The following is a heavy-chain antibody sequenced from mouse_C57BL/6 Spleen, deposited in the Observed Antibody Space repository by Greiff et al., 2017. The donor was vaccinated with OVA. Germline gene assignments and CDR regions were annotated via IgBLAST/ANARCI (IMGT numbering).Heavy chain of an antibody. V-gene: IGHV1-52*01. Sequence: QVQLQPGAELVRPGSSVKLSCKSSGYTFSSYWMHWVKQRPIQGLEWIGNIDPSDSETHYNQKFKDKATLTVDKSSSTAYMQLSSLTSEDSAVYYCARSHYYGSSYGYIDDWGTGTTVTVSS. J-gene: IGHJ1*03. CDR2: IDPSDSET. CDR1: GYTFSSYW. CDR3: ARSHYYGSSYGYIDD. D-gene: IGHD1-1*01.